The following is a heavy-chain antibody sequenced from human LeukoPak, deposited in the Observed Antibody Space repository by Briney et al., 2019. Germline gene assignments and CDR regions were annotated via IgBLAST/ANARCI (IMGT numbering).Heavy chain of an antibody. J-gene: IGHJ4*02. CDR2: ISGSGGST. V-gene: IGHV3-23*01. CDR1: GFTFSSYA. CDR3: ARRNY. Sequence: GGPLRLSCAASGFTFSSYAMSWVRQAPGKGLEWVSAISGSGGSTNYADSEKGRFTIPRDNAKNTLYLQKNSLRAEDTAVYYCARRNYWGQGSLVTVSS.